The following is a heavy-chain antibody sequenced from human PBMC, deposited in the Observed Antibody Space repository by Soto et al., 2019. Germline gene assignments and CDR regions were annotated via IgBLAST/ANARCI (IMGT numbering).Heavy chain of an antibody. CDR1: GGTFSSYS. D-gene: IGHD2-21*01. CDR2: IIPILGIA. V-gene: IGHV1-69*02. J-gene: IGHJ4*02. Sequence: QVQLVQSGAEVKKPGSSVKVSCKASGGTFSSYSISWVRQAPGQGLEWMGRIIPILGIANYAQKFQGRVTITADKSTSRAYMELSSLRSEDTAVYYCVRGSTYCGGDCASYWGQGTLVTVSS. CDR3: VRGSTYCGGDCASY.